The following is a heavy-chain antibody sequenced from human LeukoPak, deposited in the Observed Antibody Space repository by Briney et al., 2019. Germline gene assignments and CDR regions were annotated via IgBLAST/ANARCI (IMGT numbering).Heavy chain of an antibody. J-gene: IGHJ6*02. D-gene: IGHD1-14*01. CDR1: GFTLSSYW. V-gene: IGHV3-74*01. CDR2: INSDGSGT. CDR3: AREAGNYGMDV. Sequence: GGSLRLSCAASGFTLSSYWMHWVRQAPGKGLVWVSHINSDGSGTSYADSVKGRFTISRDNAKNTLYLQMNSLRVEDTAVYYCAREAGNYGMDVWGQGTTVSVSS.